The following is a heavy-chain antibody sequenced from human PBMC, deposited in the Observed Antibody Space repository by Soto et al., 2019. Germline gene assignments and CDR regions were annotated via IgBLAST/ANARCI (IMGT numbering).Heavy chain of an antibody. CDR3: ARTTPGYCSGGSCYSYYYYGRDV. D-gene: IGHD2-15*01. CDR1: GGTFSSYA. J-gene: IGHJ6*02. Sequence: QVQLVQSGAEVKKPGSSVKVSCKASGGTFSSYAISWVRQAPGQGLEWMGGIIPIFGTANYAQKFQGRVTITADEPTSTASMGLASLRSGDTAVYYCARTTPGYCSGGSCYSYYYYGRDVWGQGPTVTVSS. CDR2: IIPIFGTA. V-gene: IGHV1-69*01.